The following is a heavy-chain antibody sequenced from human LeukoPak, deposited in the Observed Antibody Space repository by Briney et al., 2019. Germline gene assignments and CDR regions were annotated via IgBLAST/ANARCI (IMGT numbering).Heavy chain of an antibody. J-gene: IGHJ6*03. CDR2: IYYSGST. CDR3: ARVSYYYYYMDV. V-gene: IGHV4-39*07. Sequence: SETLSLTCTVSGGSISSSSYYWGWIRQPPGKGLEWIGSIYYSGSTYYNPSLKSRVTISVDTSKNQFSLKLSSVTAADTAVYYCARVSYYYYYMDVWGKGTTVTVSS. CDR1: GGSISSSSYY.